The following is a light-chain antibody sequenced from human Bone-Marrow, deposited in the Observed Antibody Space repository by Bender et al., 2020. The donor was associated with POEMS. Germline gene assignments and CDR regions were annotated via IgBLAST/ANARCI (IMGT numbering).Light chain of an antibody. V-gene: IGLV2-8*01. CDR2: DVN. Sequence: QSALTQPASVSGSPGQSVTISCGGTSSDVGNYNYVSWYQQYPGKAPKLIIYDVNKRPSGVPDRLSGSKSDNTASLTVSGLQPEDEADYYCAAWDDSLSGVVFGGGTKLTVL. CDR1: SSDVGNYNY. J-gene: IGLJ2*01. CDR3: AAWDDSLSGVV.